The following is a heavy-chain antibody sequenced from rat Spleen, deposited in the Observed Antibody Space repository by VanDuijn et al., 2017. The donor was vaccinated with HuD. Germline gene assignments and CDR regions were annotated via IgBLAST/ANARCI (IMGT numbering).Heavy chain of an antibody. CDR2: ISPGGGST. J-gene: IGHJ3*01. CDR3: TTYGGLRNWFAY. Sequence: EVQLVESGGGLVQPGRSLKLSCAASGFTFSNYDMAWVRQAPTKGLEWVASISPGGGSTYYRDSVKGRFTVSRDNARSTLYLQMDSLRSEDTATYYCTTYGGLRNWFAYWGQGTLVTVSS. V-gene: IGHV5-27*01. CDR1: GFTFSNYD. D-gene: IGHD4-1*01.